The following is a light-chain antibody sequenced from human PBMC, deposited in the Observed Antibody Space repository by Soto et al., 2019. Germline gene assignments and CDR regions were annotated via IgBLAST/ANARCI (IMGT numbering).Light chain of an antibody. V-gene: IGLV1-40*01. CDR3: QSYDSSLSGYV. Sequence: QSVLTQPPSVSEAPGQRVTISCTGSSSNIGAGYDVHWYQQLPGTAPKLLFYGNSNRPSGVPDRFSGSKSGTSASLAITGLQAEDEADYYCQSYDSSLSGYVFGTGTKLTVL. J-gene: IGLJ1*01. CDR1: SSNIGAGYD. CDR2: GNS.